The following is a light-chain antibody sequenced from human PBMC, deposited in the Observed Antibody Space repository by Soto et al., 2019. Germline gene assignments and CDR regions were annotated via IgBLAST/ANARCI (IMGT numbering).Light chain of an antibody. V-gene: IGKV1-39*01. Sequence: DIQMTQSPSSLSASVGDTVTITCRASQSISTYLTWYQQKPGKAPKXIIYAAHTLQGGVPSRFSGSGSGTEFTLTISGLQPEDVTAYYCQQSYDMPWTFGQGTKVDI. CDR2: AAH. CDR3: QQSYDMPWT. CDR1: QSISTY. J-gene: IGKJ1*01.